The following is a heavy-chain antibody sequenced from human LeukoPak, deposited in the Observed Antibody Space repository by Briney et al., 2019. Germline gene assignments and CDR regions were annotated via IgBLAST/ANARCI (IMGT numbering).Heavy chain of an antibody. CDR2: ISSSSSYI. J-gene: IGHJ4*02. CDR3: AKDIIPALAYYFDY. D-gene: IGHD3-3*01. Sequence: PGGSLRLSCAASGFTFSSYSMNWVRQAPGKGLEWVSSISSSSSYIYYADSVKGRFTISRDNAKNSLYLQMNSLRAEDTALYYCAKDIIPALAYYFDYWGQGTLVTVSS. CDR1: GFTFSSYS. V-gene: IGHV3-21*04.